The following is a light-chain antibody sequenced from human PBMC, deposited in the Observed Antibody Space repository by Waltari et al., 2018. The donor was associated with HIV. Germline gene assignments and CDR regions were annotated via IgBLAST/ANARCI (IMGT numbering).Light chain of an antibody. CDR3: QQYHHWPLT. Sequence: EIIMTQSPGTLSVSPGERATLSCRASQSVSSNLAWYQQKPGQAPRPLIYGASTRATGMPARFSGSGSGTEFSLTISSLQSEDFAVYYCQQYHHWPLTFGQGTRLEIK. V-gene: IGKV3-15*01. CDR2: GAS. CDR1: QSVSSN. J-gene: IGKJ5*01.